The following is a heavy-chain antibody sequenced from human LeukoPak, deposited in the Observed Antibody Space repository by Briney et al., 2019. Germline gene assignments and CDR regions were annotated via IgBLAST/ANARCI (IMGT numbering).Heavy chain of an antibody. CDR1: GYSFTSYW. J-gene: IGHJ4*02. CDR3: ARHLHAAAHEEWLLLGY. D-gene: IGHD3-3*01. V-gene: IGHV5-51*01. CDR2: IYPGDSDT. Sequence: PGESLKISCKGSGYSFTSYWIGWVRQMPGKGLEWMGIIYPGDSDTRYSPSFQGQVTISADKSISTAYLQWSSLKASDTAMYYCARHLHAAAHEEWLLLGYWGQGTLVTVSS.